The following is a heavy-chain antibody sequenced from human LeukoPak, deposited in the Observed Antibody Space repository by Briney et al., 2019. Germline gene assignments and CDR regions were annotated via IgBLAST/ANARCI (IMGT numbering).Heavy chain of an antibody. D-gene: IGHD4-17*01. CDR3: VRVRGDYGSVT. Sequence: SETLSLTCTVSGDSISSYYWTWIRQSAGKGLEWIGHIFISGTTNYNPSLRGRVSMSIETSKNQFYLNLSSVTAADTAVYYCVRVRGDYGSVTWGQGTLVTVSS. V-gene: IGHV4-4*07. J-gene: IGHJ5*02. CDR2: IFISGTT. CDR1: GDSISSYY.